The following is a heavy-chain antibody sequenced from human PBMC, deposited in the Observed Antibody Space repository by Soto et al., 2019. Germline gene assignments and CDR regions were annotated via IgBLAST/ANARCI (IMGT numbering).Heavy chain of an antibody. CDR2: ISASNGNR. J-gene: IGHJ4*02. CDR3: VRDPQRNDY. Sequence: QVQLVQSGAEVKKPGASVKVSCKASGYDFSSYGISWVRQATGQGLEWMGWISASNGNRDYAQQFQGRVTMTSDTSRTTAYMELRSLRSDDTAVYYCVRDPQRNDYWGQGTLVNVSS. CDR1: GYDFSSYG. V-gene: IGHV1-18*04. D-gene: IGHD2-2*01.